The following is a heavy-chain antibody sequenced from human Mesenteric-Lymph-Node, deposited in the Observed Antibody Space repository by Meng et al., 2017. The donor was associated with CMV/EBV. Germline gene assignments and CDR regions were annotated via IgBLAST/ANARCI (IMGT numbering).Heavy chain of an antibody. CDR3: AREGAPIYCSSTSCYGNWFDP. CDR2: ISGSGGST. J-gene: IGHJ5*02. CDR1: GFTFSTYA. V-gene: IGHV3-23*01. Sequence: GESLKISCAASGFTFSTYAMSWVRQAPGKGLEWVSAISGSGGSTYYADSVKGRFTISRDNSKSTLHLQMNSLRPEDTAVYYCAREGAPIYCSSTSCYGNWFDPWGQGTLVTVSS. D-gene: IGHD2-2*01.